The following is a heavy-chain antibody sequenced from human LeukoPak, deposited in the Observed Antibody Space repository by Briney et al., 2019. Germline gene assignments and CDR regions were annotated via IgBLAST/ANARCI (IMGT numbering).Heavy chain of an antibody. V-gene: IGHV3-7*01. J-gene: IGHJ4*02. CDR1: GFTFSTYW. CDR3: VRDFSLTRLERPFDY. D-gene: IGHD1-1*01. CDR2: INQDGSGK. Sequence: GGSLRLSCAASGFTFSTYWMTWVRQAPRKGLEWVANINQDGSGKYYVDSVRGRFTISRDNAKNSLNLQMNSLRVEDTAMYYCVRDFSLTRLERPFDYWGQGTLVTVSS.